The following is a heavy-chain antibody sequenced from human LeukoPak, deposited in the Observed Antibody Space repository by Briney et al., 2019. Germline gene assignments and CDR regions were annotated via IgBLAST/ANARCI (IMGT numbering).Heavy chain of an antibody. CDR2: IRYDGSTE. CDR3: ARANDHSGWYGGFMDY. Sequence: PGRSLRLSCAASGFTFSTYCMHWVRQAPGKGLEWVSVIRYDGSTEYYADSVKGRFTISRDNSKNTLYLQMNSLRAEDTAVYYCARANDHSGWYGGFMDYWGQGTLVTVSS. CDR1: GFTFSTYC. V-gene: IGHV3-33*08. J-gene: IGHJ4*02. D-gene: IGHD6-19*01.